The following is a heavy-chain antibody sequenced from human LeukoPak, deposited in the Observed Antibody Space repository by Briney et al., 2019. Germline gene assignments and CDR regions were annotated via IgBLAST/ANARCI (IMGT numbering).Heavy chain of an antibody. CDR1: GFSISTDG. CDR2: IWHDGSNK. V-gene: IGHV3-33*01. J-gene: IGHJ4*02. Sequence: PGRSLRLSCAASGFSISTDGLHWVRQAPGKGLEWVAVIWHDGSNKYYADSVKGRFTISRDSSKNMLYLQMNSLRAEDTAAYYCARGKTTVTTGELVYWGQGTLVIVSS. D-gene: IGHD4-17*01. CDR3: ARGKTTVTTGELVY.